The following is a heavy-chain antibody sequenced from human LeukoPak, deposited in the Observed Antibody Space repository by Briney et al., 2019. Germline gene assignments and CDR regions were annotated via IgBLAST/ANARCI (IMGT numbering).Heavy chain of an antibody. CDR1: GFTVSDNY. D-gene: IGHD3-9*01. Sequence: GGSLRLSCAVSGFTVSDNYMSWVRQAPGKGLEWVANIKQDGREKYYVDSVKGRFTISRDNAKNSLYLQMNSLRAEDTAVYYCARVEDYDILTGFDYWGQGTLVTVSS. J-gene: IGHJ4*02. CDR2: IKQDGREK. CDR3: ARVEDYDILTGFDY. V-gene: IGHV3-7*01.